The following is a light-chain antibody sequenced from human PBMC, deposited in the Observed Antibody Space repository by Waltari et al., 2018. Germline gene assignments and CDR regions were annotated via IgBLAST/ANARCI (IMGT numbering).Light chain of an antibody. CDR2: DAS. J-gene: IGKJ4*01. CDR3: QQRSDWPPLT. Sequence: EIILTQSPATLSLSPGERATLSCRASQSVNSLAWYQQKPGQAPRLLIYDASYRATGIPARCSGSGSGTDFTLTISSLETEDFAVYYCQQRSDWPPLTFGGGTKVEVK. V-gene: IGKV3-11*01. CDR1: QSVNS.